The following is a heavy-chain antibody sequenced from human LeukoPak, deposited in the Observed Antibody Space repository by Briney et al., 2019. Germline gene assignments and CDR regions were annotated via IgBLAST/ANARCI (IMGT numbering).Heavy chain of an antibody. V-gene: IGHV4-39*01. D-gene: IGHD3-3*01. CDR2: IYYSGST. CDR3: ARQNPDDFWSGYYVSYFDY. CDR1: GDSSYNSVYY. Sequence: SETLSLTCTVSGDSSYNSVYYWGWIRQPPGKGLEWIGSIYYSGSTYYNPSLKSRVTISVDTSKNQFSLKLSSVTAADTAVYYCARQNPDDFWSGYYVSYFDYWGQGTLVTVSS. J-gene: IGHJ4*02.